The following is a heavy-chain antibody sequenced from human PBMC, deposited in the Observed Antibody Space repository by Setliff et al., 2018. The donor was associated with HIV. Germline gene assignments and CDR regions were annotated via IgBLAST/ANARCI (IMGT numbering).Heavy chain of an antibody. CDR3: ARRGMWSYETGGNPTATFDY. CDR2: IYHSGST. Sequence: SETLSLTCAVSAYSISSGYYWGWIRQPPGKGLEWIGSIYHSGSTYYNPSLMSRVAISVDTSKNQFSLKLSSVTAADTAVYYCARRGMWSYETGGNPTATFDYWGQGVLVTVSS. CDR1: AYSISSGYY. D-gene: IGHD2-8*02. V-gene: IGHV4-38-2*01. J-gene: IGHJ4*02.